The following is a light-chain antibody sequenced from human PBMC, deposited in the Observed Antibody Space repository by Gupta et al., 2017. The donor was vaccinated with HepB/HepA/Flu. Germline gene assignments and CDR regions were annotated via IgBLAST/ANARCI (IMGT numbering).Light chain of an antibody. CDR2: SNN. V-gene: IGLV1-44*01. J-gene: IGLJ2*01. CDR3: AAWDDSLNGVV. Sequence: QSVLTQPLVASGTPEPRVTISCSGSSSNIGRNTVNWYQQLPGTAPKLLIYSNNQRPSGVPDRFSGSKSGTSASLAISGLQSEDEADYYRAAWDDSLNGVVFGGGTKLTVL. CDR1: SSNIGRNT.